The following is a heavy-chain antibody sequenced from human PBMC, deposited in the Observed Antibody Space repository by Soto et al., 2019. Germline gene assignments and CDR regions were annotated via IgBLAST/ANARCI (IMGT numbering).Heavy chain of an antibody. Sequence: EVQLLESGGGLVQPGGSLRLSCAASGFTFSSYAMSWVRQAPGKGLEWVSAISGSGGSTYYADSVKGRFTISRDNSKNTLYRQTNSLRAEDTSVYYCAKDPAGDYVPYYFDYWGQGTLVTVSS. V-gene: IGHV3-23*01. CDR3: AKDPAGDYVPYYFDY. CDR1: GFTFSSYA. CDR2: ISGSGGST. D-gene: IGHD4-17*01. J-gene: IGHJ4*02.